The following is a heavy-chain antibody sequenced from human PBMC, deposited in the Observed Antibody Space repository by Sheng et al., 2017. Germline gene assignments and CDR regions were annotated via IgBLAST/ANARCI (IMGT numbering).Heavy chain of an antibody. D-gene: IGHD6-13*01. J-gene: IGHJ5*02. CDR2: IYYSGST. CDR1: GGSISSSSYY. V-gene: IGHV4-39*07. CDR3: ARDGGXSSWYGDNWFDP. Sequence: QLQLQESGPGLVKPSETLSLTCTVSGGSISSSSYYWGWIRQPPGKGLEWIGSIYYSGSTYYNPSLKSRVTISVDTSKNQFSLKLSSVTAADTAVYYCARDGGXSSWYGDNWFDPWGQGNPGPPSPQ.